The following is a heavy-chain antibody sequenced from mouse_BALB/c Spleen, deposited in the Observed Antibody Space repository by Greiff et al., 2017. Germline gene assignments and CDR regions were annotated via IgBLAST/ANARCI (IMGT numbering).Heavy chain of an antibody. J-gene: IGHJ3*01. V-gene: IGHV8-8*01. CDR1: GFSLSTSGMS. D-gene: IGHD4-1*01. CDR2: IWWNDDK. Sequence: QVTLKVSGPGILQPSQTLSLTCSFSGFSLSTSGMSVGWIRQPSGKGLEWLAHIWWNDDKYYNPALKSRLTISKDTSNNQVFLKIASVVTADTATYYCARIENWDVGAYWGQGTLVTVSA. CDR3: ARIENWDVGAY.